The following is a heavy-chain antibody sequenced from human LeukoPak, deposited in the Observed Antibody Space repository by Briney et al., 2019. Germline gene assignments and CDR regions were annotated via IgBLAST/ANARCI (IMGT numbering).Heavy chain of an antibody. CDR1: AYTFTSSY. V-gene: IGHV1-18*01. CDR3: ARGGTYYPCIDY. CDR2: ISAYNGRT. Sequence: ASVTVSCKASAYTFTSSYINWVRQAPGQRLEGMGWISAYNGRTNYSQKFQGRVTMTTDSSTSTAYMDLTSLRSDDTAVYYCARGGTYYPCIDYWGQGTLVTVSS. J-gene: IGHJ4*02. D-gene: IGHD1-26*01.